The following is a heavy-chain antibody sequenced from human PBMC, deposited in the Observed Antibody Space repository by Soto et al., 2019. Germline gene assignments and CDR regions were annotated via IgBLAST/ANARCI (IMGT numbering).Heavy chain of an antibody. CDR1: GFIFSTYG. Sequence: QVHLVESGGGVVQPGRSLRLSCAASGFIFSTYGIYWVRQAPGKGLEWVAAISYDGINQYYADTVKGRFTISRDNSKNTLYLEMNSLRADDTAVYFCAKDQGGGAARPRGGMDVWGQGTTVIVSS. CDR3: AKDQGGGAARPRGGMDV. J-gene: IGHJ6*02. D-gene: IGHD6-6*01. V-gene: IGHV3-30*18. CDR2: ISYDGINQ.